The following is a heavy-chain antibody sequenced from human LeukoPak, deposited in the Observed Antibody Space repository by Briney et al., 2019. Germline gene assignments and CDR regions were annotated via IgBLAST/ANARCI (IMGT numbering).Heavy chain of an antibody. J-gene: IGHJ6*02. CDR3: ARGDTMVRGVIFSGMDV. D-gene: IGHD3-10*01. CDR1: GGTFISYT. CDR2: IIPILVIA. Sequence: SVKVSCKGSGGTFISYTISWVRQAPGKGVEWMGRIIPILVIANYAQKSQGRVTITAYQSTSTASMQLSSLRSEDTAVYSCARGDTMVRGVIFSGMDVWGQGTTVTVSS. V-gene: IGHV1-69*02.